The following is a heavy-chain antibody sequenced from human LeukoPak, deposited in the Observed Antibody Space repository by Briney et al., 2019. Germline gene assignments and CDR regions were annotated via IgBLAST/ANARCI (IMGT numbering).Heavy chain of an antibody. J-gene: IGHJ5*02. V-gene: IGHV4-4*07. CDR2: VYPSGGA. CDR1: NDSFTNYY. D-gene: IGHD3-22*01. Sequence: SETLSLTCTVPNDSFTNYYWSWIRQPAGKGLEWIGRVYPSGGANYNPSLRSRVILSADTSKNQVFLRLTSVTAADTAVYYCARMIGVGDKYFDPWGQGTPVTVSS. CDR3: ARMIGVGDKYFDP.